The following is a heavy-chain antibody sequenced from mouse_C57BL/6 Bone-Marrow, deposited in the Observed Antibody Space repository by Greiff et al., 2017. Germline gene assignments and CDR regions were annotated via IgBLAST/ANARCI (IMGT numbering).Heavy chain of an antibody. V-gene: IGHV3-6*01. CDR3: AGTGWYFDV. D-gene: IGHD3-3*01. CDR1: GYSITSGYY. Sequence: ESGPGLVKPSQSLSLTCSVTGYSITSGYYWNWIRQFPGNKLEWMGYISYDGSNNYNPSLKNRISITRDTSKNQFFLKLNSVTTEDTATYYCAGTGWYFDVWGTGTTVTVSS. J-gene: IGHJ1*03. CDR2: ISYDGSN.